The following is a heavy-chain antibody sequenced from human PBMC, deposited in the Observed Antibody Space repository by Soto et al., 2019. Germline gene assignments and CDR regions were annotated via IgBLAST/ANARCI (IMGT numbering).Heavy chain of an antibody. Sequence: GASVKVSCKASGYTFTSYGISWVRQAPGQGLEWMRWISAYNGNTNYAQKLKSRVTMTTDTSTSTAYMELRSLRSDDTAVYYCARGTYYYDSSGTPFDPWGQGTLVTVSS. CDR3: ARGTYYYDSSGTPFDP. CDR1: GYTFTSYG. D-gene: IGHD3-22*01. CDR2: ISAYNGNT. J-gene: IGHJ5*02. V-gene: IGHV1-18*01.